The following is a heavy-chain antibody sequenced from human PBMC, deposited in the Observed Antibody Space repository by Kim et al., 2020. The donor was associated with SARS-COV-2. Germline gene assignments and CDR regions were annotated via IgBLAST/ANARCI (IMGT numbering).Heavy chain of an antibody. J-gene: IGHJ4*02. CDR3: ARSRGFDY. CDR2: SSNI. Sequence: SSNIHYTDHVKARVHIARDNAKNALYLQMNSLGAEDTAVYYCARSRGFDYWGQGTLVTVSS. D-gene: IGHD3-10*01. V-gene: IGHV3-21*01.